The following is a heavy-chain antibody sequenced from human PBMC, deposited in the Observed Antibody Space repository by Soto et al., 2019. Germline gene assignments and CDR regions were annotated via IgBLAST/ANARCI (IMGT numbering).Heavy chain of an antibody. D-gene: IGHD3-22*01. V-gene: IGHV3-7*01. J-gene: IGHJ4*02. Sequence: GGSLRLSCAASGFIFSSYWMSWVRQAPGKGLEWVANIKEDGSEKYYVDSVKGRFTISRDNAKNSLYLQMNSLRAEDTAVYYCASGYYDSSGYCEYWGQGTLVTVSS. CDR3: ASGYYDSSGYCEY. CDR1: GFIFSSYW. CDR2: IKEDGSEK.